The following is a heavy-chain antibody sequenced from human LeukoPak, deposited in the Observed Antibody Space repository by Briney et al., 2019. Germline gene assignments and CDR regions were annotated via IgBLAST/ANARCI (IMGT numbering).Heavy chain of an antibody. J-gene: IGHJ5*02. Sequence: SQTLSLTCTVSGGSISSGSYYWGWIRQPPGKGLEWIGSIYYSGSTYYNPSLKSRVTISVDTSKNQFSLKLSSVTAADTAVYYCARGRSLGIAAIRDWFDPWGQGTLVTVSS. CDR2: IYYSGST. V-gene: IGHV4-39*07. CDR1: GGSISSGSYY. D-gene: IGHD6-25*01. CDR3: ARGRSLGIAAIRDWFDP.